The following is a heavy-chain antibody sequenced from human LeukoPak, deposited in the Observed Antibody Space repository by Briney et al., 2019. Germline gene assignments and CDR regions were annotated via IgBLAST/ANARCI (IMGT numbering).Heavy chain of an antibody. Sequence: PGGSLRLSCAASGFTFSNYWMHWVRQAPGKGLVWVSRISSDGSSTSYADSVKGRFTVSRDNAKNTLYLQMNSLRAEDTAVYYCLRMGSSAYTLIWGQGTLVTVPS. CDR2: ISSDGSST. CDR1: GFTFSNYW. J-gene: IGHJ4*02. V-gene: IGHV3-74*01. CDR3: LRMGSSAYTLI. D-gene: IGHD3-22*01.